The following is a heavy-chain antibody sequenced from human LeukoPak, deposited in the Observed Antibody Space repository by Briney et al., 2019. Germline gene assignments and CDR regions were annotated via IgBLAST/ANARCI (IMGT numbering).Heavy chain of an antibody. Sequence: GGSLRLSCAASGFLLTDYGMHWVRQATGKGLEWLSMISYDESDKFYADSVRGRFTISRDTSRNTLYLQMYSLRVEDTAVYFCAKDRSNTWSFDSWGQGTLVTVSS. CDR2: ISYDESDK. J-gene: IGHJ4*02. D-gene: IGHD6-13*01. V-gene: IGHV3-30*18. CDR1: GFLLTDYG. CDR3: AKDRSNTWSFDS.